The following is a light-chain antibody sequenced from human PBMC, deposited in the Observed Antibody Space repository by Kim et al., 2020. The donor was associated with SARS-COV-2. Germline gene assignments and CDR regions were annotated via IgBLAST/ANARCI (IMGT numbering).Light chain of an antibody. J-gene: IGLJ2*01. CDR2: EVS. CDR3: SSYAGSNNLV. V-gene: IGLV2-8*01. CDR1: SSDVGGYNY. Sequence: GQSVTLSCARTSSDVGGYNYVSWYQQHPGKAPKLMIYEVSKRPSGVPDRFSGSKSGNTASLTVSGLQAEDEADYYCSSYAGSNNLVFGGGTQLTVL.